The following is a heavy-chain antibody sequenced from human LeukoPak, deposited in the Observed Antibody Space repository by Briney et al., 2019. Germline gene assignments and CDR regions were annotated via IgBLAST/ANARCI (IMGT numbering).Heavy chain of an antibody. J-gene: IGHJ6*02. CDR2: ISDSGGST. CDR3: GRYYVMDV. Sequence: GGSLRLSCVVSGXNFRDAAVTWVRQAPGKGLEWVSTISDSGGSTYYADSVKGRFTISRDNSKSTLYLQMNSLRAEDTAVYYCGRYYVMDVWGQGTSVTVSS. V-gene: IGHV3-23*01. CDR1: GXNFRDAA.